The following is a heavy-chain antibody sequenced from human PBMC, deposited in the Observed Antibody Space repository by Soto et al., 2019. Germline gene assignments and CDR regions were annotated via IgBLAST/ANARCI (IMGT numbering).Heavy chain of an antibody. CDR1: GDSISSSSYY. CDR2: IYYSGST. J-gene: IGHJ3*02. V-gene: IGHV4-39*01. D-gene: IGHD3-10*01. CDR3: VKLYGSGSYAFDI. Sequence: KPSETLSLTCTVSGDSISSSSYYWGWIRQPPGKGLEWIGSIYYSGSTYYNPSLKSRVTISVDTSKNQFSLKLSSVTAADTAVYYCVKLYGSGSYAFDIWGQGPMVTVSS.